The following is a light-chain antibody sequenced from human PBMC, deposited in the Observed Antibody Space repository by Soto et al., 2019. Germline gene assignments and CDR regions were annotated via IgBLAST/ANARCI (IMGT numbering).Light chain of an antibody. V-gene: IGKV3D-11*01. CDR3: PQRSYWPIT. CDR2: DAS. CDR1: QDGTTN. J-gene: IGKJ5*01. Sequence: ATQSASPRGGATLSCRAAQDGTTNFAWYQLKPGQAPRLLIYDASNRATGIPARFSGSGSGTDFTLTISSLEPEDFALYYCPQRSYWPITSGHVTR.